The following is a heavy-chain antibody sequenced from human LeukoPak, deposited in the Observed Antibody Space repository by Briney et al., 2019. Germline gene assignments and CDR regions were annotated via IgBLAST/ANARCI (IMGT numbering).Heavy chain of an antibody. CDR3: ARRPTRNVWGSYRQPYYFDY. CDR1: GYTFTGYF. Sequence: ASVKVSCKASGYTFTGYFIHWVRQAPGQGLEWMGWINPNNYDTNYAQKFQGRVTMTRDTSITTAYMELSRLRSDDTAVYYCARRPTRNVWGSYRQPYYFDYWGQGTLVTVSS. J-gene: IGHJ4*02. CDR2: INPNNYDT. V-gene: IGHV1-2*02. D-gene: IGHD3-16*02.